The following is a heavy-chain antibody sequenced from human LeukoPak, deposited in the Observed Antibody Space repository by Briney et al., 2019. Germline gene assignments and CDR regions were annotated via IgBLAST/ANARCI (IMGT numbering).Heavy chain of an antibody. CDR3: ARGITIFGVVSSYNWFDP. J-gene: IGHJ5*02. CDR1: GYTFTSYG. V-gene: IGHV1-8*01. D-gene: IGHD3-3*01. CDR2: MNPNSGNT. Sequence: ASVKVSCKASGYTFTSYGISWVRQAPGQGLEWMGWMNPNSGNTGYAQKFQGRVTMTRSTSISTAYMELSSLRSEDTAVYYCARGITIFGVVSSYNWFDPWGQGTLVTVSS.